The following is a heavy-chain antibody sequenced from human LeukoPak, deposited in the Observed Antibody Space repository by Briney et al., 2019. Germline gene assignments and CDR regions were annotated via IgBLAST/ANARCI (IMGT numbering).Heavy chain of an antibody. CDR1: GGSISSYY. CDR2: IYYSGST. CDR3: ARGWSPRGYGFALSYYGMDV. Sequence: SETLSLTCTVSGGSISSYYWSWIRQPPGKGLEWIGYIYYSGSTNYNPSLKSRVTISVDTSKNQFSLKLSSVTAADTAVYYCARGWSPRGYGFALSYYGMDVWGQGTTVTVSS. D-gene: IGHD5-18*01. J-gene: IGHJ6*02. V-gene: IGHV4-59*01.